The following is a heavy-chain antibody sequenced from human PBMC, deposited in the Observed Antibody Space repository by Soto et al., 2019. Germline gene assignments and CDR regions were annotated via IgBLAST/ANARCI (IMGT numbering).Heavy chain of an antibody. D-gene: IGHD1-20*01. Sequence: VASVEVSCKXSGYTFSTSGISWVRQAPGQGLEWVGWIRPDNGNRKSAQRLQGRVTLTTDTSASTAYMELRSLTSDDTAMYYCARDTESNRYNDWGQGTLVTVSS. J-gene: IGHJ1*01. CDR3: ARDTESNRYND. CDR1: GYTFSTSG. CDR2: IRPDNGNR. V-gene: IGHV1-18*01.